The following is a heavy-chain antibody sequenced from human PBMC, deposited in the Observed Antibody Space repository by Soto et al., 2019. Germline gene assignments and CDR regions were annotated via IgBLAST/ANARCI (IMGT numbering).Heavy chain of an antibody. CDR2: LSDSGGHT. CDR3: AKDSQSVSVSAARVYGMDV. Sequence: PGGSLRLSCAGSGFTFRSYAMTWVRQAPGKGLEWVSTLSDSGGHTYYADSVKGRFTISRDNPKNTLYLHMNSLRAEDTAVYYCAKDSQSVSVSAARVYGMDVWGQGTTVTVSS. V-gene: IGHV3-23*01. J-gene: IGHJ6*02. CDR1: GFTFRSYA. D-gene: IGHD2-2*01.